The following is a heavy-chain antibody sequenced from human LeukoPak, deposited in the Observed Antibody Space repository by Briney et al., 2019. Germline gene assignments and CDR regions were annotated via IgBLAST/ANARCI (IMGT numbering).Heavy chain of an antibody. J-gene: IGHJ6*03. CDR2: MNPNSGNT. D-gene: IGHD5-24*01. CDR1: GYTFTSYD. CDR3: ATHIQITGYYYYYMDV. V-gene: IGHV1-8*03. Sequence: ASVKVSCKASGYTFTSYDINWVRQATGQGLEWMGWMNPNSGNTGYAQKFQGRVTITRNTSISTAYMELSSLRSEDTAVYYCATHIQITGYYYYYMDVWGKGTTVTVSS.